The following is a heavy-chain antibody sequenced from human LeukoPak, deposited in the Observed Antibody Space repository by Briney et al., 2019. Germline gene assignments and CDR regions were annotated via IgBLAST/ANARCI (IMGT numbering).Heavy chain of an antibody. CDR1: GGTFSSYA. J-gene: IGHJ4*02. CDR3: ASYYDSRGYYLDY. Sequence: VASVKVSCKASGGTFSSYAISWVRQAPGQGLEWMGGIIPIFGTANYAQKFQGRVTITADESTSTAYMELSSLRSEDTAVYYCASYYDSRGYYLDYWGQGTLVTVSS. V-gene: IGHV1-69*13. CDR2: IIPIFGTA. D-gene: IGHD3-22*01.